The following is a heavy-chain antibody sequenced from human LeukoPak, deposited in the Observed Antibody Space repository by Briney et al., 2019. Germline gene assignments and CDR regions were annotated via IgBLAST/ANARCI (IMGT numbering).Heavy chain of an antibody. CDR1: GGSISSYY. CDR3: ARDRGYYDSSGYYSNWFDP. D-gene: IGHD3-22*01. Sequence: SETLSLTCTVSGGSISSYYWSWIRQPPGKGLEWIGYIYYSGSTNYNPSLKSRVTISVDTSKNQFSLKLTSVTAADTAVYYCARDRGYYDSSGYYSNWFDPWGQGTLVTVSS. V-gene: IGHV4-59*01. CDR2: IYYSGST. J-gene: IGHJ5*02.